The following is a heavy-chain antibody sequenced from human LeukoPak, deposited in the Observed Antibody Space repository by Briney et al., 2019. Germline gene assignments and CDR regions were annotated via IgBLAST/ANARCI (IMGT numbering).Heavy chain of an antibody. V-gene: IGHV4-39*01. CDR2: IYYSGNT. D-gene: IGHD2-15*01. J-gene: IGHJ4*02. CDR3: ARHENIVVVASATAFDY. Sequence: SETLSLTCSVSGGSISSSSHFWGWIRQPPGKGLEWIGSIYYSGNTYYNPSLKSRVTMSVDTSKNHFSLKVTSVTVADTAMYYCARHENIVVVASATAFDYWGQGTLVTVSS. CDR1: GGSISSSSHF.